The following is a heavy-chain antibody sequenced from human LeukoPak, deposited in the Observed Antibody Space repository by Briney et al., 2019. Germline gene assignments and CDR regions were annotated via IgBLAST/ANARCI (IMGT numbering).Heavy chain of an antibody. D-gene: IGHD2-15*01. Sequence: PGGSLRLSCAASGFTFSSYSMNWVRQAPGKGLEWVSSISSSSSYIYYADSVKGRFTISRDNAKNSLYLQMNSLRAEDTAVYYCARGYCSGGSCYLGSAFDIWGQGTMVTVSS. CDR2: ISSSSSYI. J-gene: IGHJ3*02. CDR3: ARGYCSGGSCYLGSAFDI. CDR1: GFTFSSYS. V-gene: IGHV3-21*01.